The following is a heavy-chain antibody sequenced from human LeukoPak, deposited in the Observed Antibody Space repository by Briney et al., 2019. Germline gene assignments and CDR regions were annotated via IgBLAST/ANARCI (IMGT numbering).Heavy chain of an antibody. D-gene: IGHD3-10*01. J-gene: IGHJ3*02. CDR2: ISSSGSTI. V-gene: IGHV3-11*01. CDR1: GFTFSDYY. Sequence: PGGSLRLSCAASGFTFSDYYMSWIRQAPGKGLEWVSYISSSGSTIYYADSVKGRFTISRDNAKNSLYLQMNSLRAENTAVYYCAGEGITMVRGVQPSDAFDIWGQGTMVTVSS. CDR3: AGEGITMVRGVQPSDAFDI.